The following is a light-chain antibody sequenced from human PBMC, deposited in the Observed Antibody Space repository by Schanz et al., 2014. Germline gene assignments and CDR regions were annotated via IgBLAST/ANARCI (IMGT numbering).Light chain of an antibody. CDR3: REENSSRTLRGV. CDR2: HTD. J-gene: IGLJ3*02. Sequence: QSVLTQPPSVSGAPGQRVTISCTGSSSNIGTGYEVHWYQQPPGTPPNLLLYHTDNRPSGVPDRFSGSKSGTSASLAITGLQADDEAVYEGREENSSRTLRGVFGGGTKLTVL. CDR1: SSNIGTGYE. V-gene: IGLV1-40*01.